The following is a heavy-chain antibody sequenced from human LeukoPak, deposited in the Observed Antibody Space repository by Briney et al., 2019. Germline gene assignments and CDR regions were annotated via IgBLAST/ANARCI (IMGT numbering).Heavy chain of an antibody. CDR3: ARGSIAAAGTVFDI. Sequence: GGSLRLSCAASGFTFSSYWMSWVRQAPGKGLEWVANIKQDGSEKYYVDSVKGRFTISRDNAKNSLYLQMNSLRAEDTAVYYCARGSIAAAGTVFDIWGQGTMVTVSS. CDR1: GFTFSSYW. CDR2: IKQDGSEK. J-gene: IGHJ3*02. D-gene: IGHD6-13*01. V-gene: IGHV3-7*01.